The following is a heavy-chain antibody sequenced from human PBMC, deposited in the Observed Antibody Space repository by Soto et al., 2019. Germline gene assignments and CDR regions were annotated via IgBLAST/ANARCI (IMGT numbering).Heavy chain of an antibody. CDR1: GYTLTKLS. CDR2: FDPEDGET. Sequence: ASVKVSCKVSGYTLTKLSMHWVRQAPGKGLEWMGGFDPEDGETIYAQNFQGRVTMTADTSTDTAYMELSSLRSEDTAVYYCTTGVRWAAAFLCWGQGPLVTVS. V-gene: IGHV1-24*01. J-gene: IGHJ4*02. CDR3: TTGVRWAAAFLC. D-gene: IGHD2-2*01.